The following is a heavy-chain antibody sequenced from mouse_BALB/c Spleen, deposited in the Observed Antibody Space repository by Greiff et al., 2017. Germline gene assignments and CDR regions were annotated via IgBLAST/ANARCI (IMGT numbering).Heavy chain of an antibody. Sequence: VMLVESGPGLVAPSQSLSITCTVSGFSLTGYGVNWVRQPPGKGLEWLGMIWGDGSTDYNSALKSRLSISKDNSKSQVFLKMNSLQTDDTARYYCAREDYRYGVYAMDYWGQGTSVTVSS. CDR2: IWGDGST. CDR3: AREDYRYGVYAMDY. V-gene: IGHV2-6-7*01. D-gene: IGHD2-14*01. J-gene: IGHJ4*01. CDR1: GFSLTGYG.